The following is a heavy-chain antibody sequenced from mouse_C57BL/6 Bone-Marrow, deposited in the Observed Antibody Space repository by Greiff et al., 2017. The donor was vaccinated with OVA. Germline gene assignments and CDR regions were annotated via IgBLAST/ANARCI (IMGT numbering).Heavy chain of an antibody. D-gene: IGHD1-1*01. V-gene: IGHV1-26*01. J-gene: IGHJ2*01. CDR2: INPNNGGT. CDR1: GYTFTDYY. CDR3: SLLLRYFAN. Sequence: EVQLQQSGPELVKPGASVKISCKASGYTFTDYYMNWVKQSHGKSLEWIGDINPNNGGTSYNQKFKGKATLTVDKSSSTAYMELRSMTSEDSAVYYCSLLLRYFANWGQGPTLTVSS.